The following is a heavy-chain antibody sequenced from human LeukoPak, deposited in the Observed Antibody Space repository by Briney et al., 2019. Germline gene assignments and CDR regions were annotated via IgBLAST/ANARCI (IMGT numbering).Heavy chain of an antibody. D-gene: IGHD3-10*01. Sequence: ALVKVSCKASGYTFTNYGISWVRQAPGQGLEWMGWISAYNGDTNYAQEFQGRVTMTTDTSTSTAYMELRNLSSDDTAVYFCARGGSGSSFTDYWGQGTLVTVSS. J-gene: IGHJ4*02. CDR3: ARGGSGSSFTDY. CDR1: GYTFTNYG. V-gene: IGHV1-18*01. CDR2: ISAYNGDT.